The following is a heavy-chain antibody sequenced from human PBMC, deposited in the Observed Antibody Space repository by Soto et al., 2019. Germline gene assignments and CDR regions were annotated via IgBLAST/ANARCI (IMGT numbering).Heavy chain of an antibody. J-gene: IGHJ4*02. CDR2: ISAYNGNT. D-gene: IGHD6-13*01. Sequence: ASVKVSCKASGYTFTSYGISWVRQAPGQGLEWMGWISAYNGNTNYAQKLQGRVTMTTDTSTSTAYMELRSLRSDDTAVYYCAREWQQLVQNYFDYWGQGTLVTVSS. CDR3: AREWQQLVQNYFDY. CDR1: GYTFTSYG. V-gene: IGHV1-18*01.